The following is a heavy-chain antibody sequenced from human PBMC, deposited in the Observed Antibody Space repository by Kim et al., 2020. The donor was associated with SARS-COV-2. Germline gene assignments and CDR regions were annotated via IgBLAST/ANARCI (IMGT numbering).Heavy chain of an antibody. Sequence: GGSLRLSCAASGFTFSSYAMHWVRQAPGKGLEWVAVISYDGSNKYYADSVKGRFTISRDNSKNTLYLQMNSLRAEDTAVYYCAREDSSGWYVFDYWGQGTLVTVSS. J-gene: IGHJ4*02. V-gene: IGHV3-30*04. CDR3: AREDSSGWYVFDY. CDR1: GFTFSSYA. D-gene: IGHD6-19*01. CDR2: ISYDGSNK.